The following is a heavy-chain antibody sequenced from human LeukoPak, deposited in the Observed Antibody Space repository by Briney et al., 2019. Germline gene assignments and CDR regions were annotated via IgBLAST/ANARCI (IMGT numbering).Heavy chain of an antibody. CDR1: GYSSTSNW. Sequence: GESLKTPCWASGYSSTSNWIGCWLRMPRENVKWRVIIFPHDSDTRYNPSFQGRVTISADKSTNTSYLKLSILKASDTAMYYCARRSDLYSRSYYPFEDWGHGTLVTVCS. D-gene: IGHD1-26*01. J-gene: IGHJ4*01. CDR2: IFPHDSDT. V-gene: IGHV5-51*01. CDR3: ARRSDLYSRSYYPFED.